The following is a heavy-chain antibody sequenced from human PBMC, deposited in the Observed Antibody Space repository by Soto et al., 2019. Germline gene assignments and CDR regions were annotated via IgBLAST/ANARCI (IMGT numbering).Heavy chain of an antibody. V-gene: IGHV3-21*01. D-gene: IGHD3-9*01. CDR3: ARDLRYLLPHNYDILTGYHRAFDY. J-gene: IGHJ4*02. Sequence: GGSLRLSCAASGFTFSSYSMNWVRQAPGKGLEWVSSISSSSYIYYADSVKGRFTISRDNAKNSLYLQMNSLRAEDTAVYYCARDLRYLLPHNYDILTGYHRAFDYWGQGTLVTVSS. CDR1: GFTFSSYS. CDR2: ISSSSYI.